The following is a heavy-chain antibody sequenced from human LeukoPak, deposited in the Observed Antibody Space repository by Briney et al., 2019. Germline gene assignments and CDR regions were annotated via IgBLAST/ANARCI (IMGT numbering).Heavy chain of an antibody. CDR2: IYYSGST. CDR1: GGSISSSSYY. D-gene: IGHD5-12*01. V-gene: IGHV4-39*01. J-gene: IGHJ4*02. CDR3: ARTRLDSIDIVATWFFDY. Sequence: SETLSLTCTVSGGSISSSSYYWGWIRQPPGKGLEWIGSIYYSGSTYYNPSLKSRVTISVDTSKNQFSLKLSSVTAADTAVYYCARTRLDSIDIVATWFFDYWGQGTLVTASS.